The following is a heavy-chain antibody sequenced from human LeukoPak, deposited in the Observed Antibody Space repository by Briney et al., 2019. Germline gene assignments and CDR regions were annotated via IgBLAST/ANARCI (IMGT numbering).Heavy chain of an antibody. CDR1: GFTFDDYA. CDR3: ANHDY. Sequence: GGSLRLSCAASGFTFDDYAMHWVRQAPGKGLEWVSGISWNSGSIGYADSVKGRFTTSRDNAKNSLYLQMNSQRAEDTALYYCANHDYWGQGTLVTVSS. J-gene: IGHJ4*02. CDR2: ISWNSGSI. V-gene: IGHV3-9*01.